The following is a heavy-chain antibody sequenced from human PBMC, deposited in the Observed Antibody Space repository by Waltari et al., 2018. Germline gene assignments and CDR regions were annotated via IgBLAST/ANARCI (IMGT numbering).Heavy chain of an antibody. CDR1: GASFSAYY. J-gene: IGHJ5*02. CDR3: TRGGNYDFWSHSPFVDP. V-gene: IGHV4-34*01. CDR2: IRHPGNT. D-gene: IGHD3-3*01. Sequence: QVQLQQWGAGLLKPSETLSLTCSVSGASFSAYYWGWVRHVPGKGLAGIGQIRHPGNTTSTPALQGRVAISIDTSRNQFSLRVFSVTAADTGLYFCTRGGNYDFWSHSPFVDPWGQGTQVTVSS.